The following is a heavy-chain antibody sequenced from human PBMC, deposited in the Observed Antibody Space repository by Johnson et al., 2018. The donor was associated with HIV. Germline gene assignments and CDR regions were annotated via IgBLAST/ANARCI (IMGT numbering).Heavy chain of an antibody. CDR1: GFTFNPYG. Sequence: QVQLVESGGGVVRPGGSLRLSCAASGFTFNPYGIHWVRRAPGKGLEWVALISYDGSTKYSAESVKGRFTISRDNSKNTLYLQMNSLGAEDTALYYCARDLWGVGAFDIWGQGTMVTVSS. CDR2: ISYDGSTK. J-gene: IGHJ3*02. V-gene: IGHV3-30*19. D-gene: IGHD2-21*01. CDR3: ARDLWGVGAFDI.